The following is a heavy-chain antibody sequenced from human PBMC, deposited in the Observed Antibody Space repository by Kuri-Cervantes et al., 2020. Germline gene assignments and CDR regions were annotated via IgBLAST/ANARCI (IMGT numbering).Heavy chain of an antibody. V-gene: IGHV3-7*01. Sequence: GESLKISCIASGFTFSTYSMAWVRQAPGKGLQWVANILESASKKEYVDSVEGRFTISRDDARNSLYLQMNSLRAEDTAVYYCAKDSGTTYLYDSADYWGQGTLVTVSS. CDR1: GFTFSTYS. CDR2: ILESASKK. D-gene: IGHD5/OR15-5a*01. J-gene: IGHJ4*02. CDR3: AKDSGTTYLYDSADY.